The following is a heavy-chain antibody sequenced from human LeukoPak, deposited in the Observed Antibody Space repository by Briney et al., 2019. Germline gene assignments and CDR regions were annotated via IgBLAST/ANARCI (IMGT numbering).Heavy chain of an antibody. CDR2: IYYSGST. J-gene: IGHJ6*03. V-gene: IGHV4-59*01. CDR1: GGSISSYY. Sequence: SETLSLTCTVSGGSISSYYWSWIRQPPGKGLEWIGYIYYSGSTNYNPSLKSRVTISVNTSKNQFSLKLSSVTAADTAVYYCARDGGNTVPMDVWGKGTTVTVSS. CDR3: ARDGGNTVPMDV. D-gene: IGHD4-23*01.